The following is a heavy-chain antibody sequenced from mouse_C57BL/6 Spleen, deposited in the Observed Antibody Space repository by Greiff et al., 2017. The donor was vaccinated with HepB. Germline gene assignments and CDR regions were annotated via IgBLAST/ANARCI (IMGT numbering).Heavy chain of an antibody. D-gene: IGHD1-1*01. CDR3: ARNLLRDWYFDV. V-gene: IGHV1-81*01. J-gene: IGHJ1*03. CDR1: GYTFTSYG. CDR2: IYPRSGNT. Sequence: QVQLKESGAELARPGASVKLSCKASGYTFTSYGISWVKQRTGQGLEWIGEIYPRSGNTYYNEKFKGKATLTADKSSSTAYMELRSLTSEDSAVYFCARNLLRDWYFDVWGTGTTVTVSS.